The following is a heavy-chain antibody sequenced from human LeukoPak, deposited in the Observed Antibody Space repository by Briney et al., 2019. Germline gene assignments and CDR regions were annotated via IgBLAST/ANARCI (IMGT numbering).Heavy chain of an antibody. Sequence: GGCLRLSCAASGFTFSDYYMSWIRQAPGKGLEWVSYISSSGSTIYYADSVKGRFTISRDNSKNTLYLQMNSLRAEDTAVYYCAKAIGPNSSSWYGVDYWGQGTLVTVSS. V-gene: IGHV3-11*04. D-gene: IGHD6-13*01. CDR2: ISSSGSTI. CDR3: AKAIGPNSSSWYGVDY. CDR1: GFTFSDYY. J-gene: IGHJ4*02.